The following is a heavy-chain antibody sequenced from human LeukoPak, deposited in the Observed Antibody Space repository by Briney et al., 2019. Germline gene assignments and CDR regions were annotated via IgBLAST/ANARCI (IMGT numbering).Heavy chain of an antibody. CDR1: GGSISSSSYY. Sequence: SETLSLTCTVSGGSISSSSYYWGWIRQPPGKGLEWIGSIYHSGSTNYNPSLKSRVTISVDKSKNQFSLKLSSVTAADTAVYYCASPILTGHYEDYWGQGTLVTVSS. CDR3: ASPILTGHYEDY. D-gene: IGHD3-9*01. J-gene: IGHJ4*02. CDR2: IYHSGST. V-gene: IGHV4-39*07.